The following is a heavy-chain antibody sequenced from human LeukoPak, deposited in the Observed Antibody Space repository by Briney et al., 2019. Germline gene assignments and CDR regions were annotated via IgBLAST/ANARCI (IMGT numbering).Heavy chain of an antibody. D-gene: IGHD2-8*01. CDR1: GFTFSNYG. Sequence: GGSLGLSCAASGFTFSNYGMHWVRQAPGEGLEWVAIISYDGSNKYYVDSVKGRFTISRDNSKNTLYLQMNSLRAEDTAVYYCAKELPLMVNYGMDVWGQGTTVTVSS. CDR3: AKELPLMVNYGMDV. CDR2: ISYDGSNK. J-gene: IGHJ6*02. V-gene: IGHV3-30*18.